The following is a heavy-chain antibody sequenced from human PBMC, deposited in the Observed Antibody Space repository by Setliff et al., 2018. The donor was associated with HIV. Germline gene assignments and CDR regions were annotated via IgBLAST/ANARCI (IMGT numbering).Heavy chain of an antibody. V-gene: IGHV7-4-1*02. Sequence: ASVKVSCKASGYTFTHHTLNWGRQAPGHGLEWMGRSNTNTGNPTYAQGFTGRFVFSLDTSVSTAYLQISSLKAEDTAVYYCARGDTAIRGKGPSSNAFDIWGQGTMVTVSS. D-gene: IGHD5-18*01. CDR2: SNTNTGNP. CDR3: ARGDTAIRGKGPSSNAFDI. J-gene: IGHJ3*02. CDR1: GYTFTHHT.